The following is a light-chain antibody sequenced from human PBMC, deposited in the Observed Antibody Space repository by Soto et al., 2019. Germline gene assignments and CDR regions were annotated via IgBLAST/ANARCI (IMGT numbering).Light chain of an antibody. Sequence: QSALTQPASVSGSPGQSITISCTGTSSGVGGFNSVSWYQLRPGTAAKLILYDVVDRPSGVSYRFSGSKSGNTASLTISGLQAADEADYFCSSYTSTMTNVFGSGTKVTVL. J-gene: IGLJ1*01. CDR2: DVV. CDR1: SSGVGGFNS. V-gene: IGLV2-14*03. CDR3: SSYTSTMTNV.